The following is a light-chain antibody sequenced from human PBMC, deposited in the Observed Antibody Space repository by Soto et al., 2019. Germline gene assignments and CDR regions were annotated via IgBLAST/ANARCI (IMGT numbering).Light chain of an antibody. CDR1: SSDVGGYNY. Sequence: QPALTQPASVSGSPGQSLTISCTGTSSDVGGYNYVSWYQQHPGKAPKLMIYEVSNRPSGVSNRVSGSKSGNTASLTISGLQAEDEADYYCSSYTSSSTLVFGTGTKVTVL. CDR2: EVS. CDR3: SSYTSSSTLV. J-gene: IGLJ1*01. V-gene: IGLV2-14*01.